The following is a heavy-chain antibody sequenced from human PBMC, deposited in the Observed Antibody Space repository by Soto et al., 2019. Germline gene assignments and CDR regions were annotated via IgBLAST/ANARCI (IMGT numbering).Heavy chain of an antibody. CDR2: INAGNGNT. Sequence: ASVKVSCKASGYTFTSYAMHWVRQAPGQRLEWMGWINAGNGNTKYSQKFQGRVTITRDTSASTAYMELSSLRSEDTAVYYCARHRQQPNWYGPWSQGTLVTVSS. J-gene: IGHJ1*01. V-gene: IGHV1-3*01. CDR1: GYTFTSYA. D-gene: IGHD6-13*01. CDR3: ARHRQQPNWYGP.